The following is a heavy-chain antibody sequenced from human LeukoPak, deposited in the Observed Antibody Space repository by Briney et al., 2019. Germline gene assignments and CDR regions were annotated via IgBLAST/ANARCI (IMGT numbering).Heavy chain of an antibody. CDR3: ARVLFYSSGNKSNRVDY. Sequence: ASVKVSCKASGYTFTSYAMNWVRQAPGQGLEWMGWINPNSGGTNNAQKFQGRVTMTRDTSISTAYMELSRLRSDDTAVYYCARVLFYSSGNKSNRVDYWGQGTLVTVSS. CDR2: INPNSGGT. V-gene: IGHV1-2*02. CDR1: GYTFTSYA. D-gene: IGHD6-19*01. J-gene: IGHJ4*02.